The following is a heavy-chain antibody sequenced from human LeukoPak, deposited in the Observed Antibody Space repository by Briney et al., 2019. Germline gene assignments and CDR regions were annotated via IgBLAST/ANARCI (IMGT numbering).Heavy chain of an antibody. V-gene: IGHV3-23*01. Sequence: GGSLRLSCAASGFTFSSCAMTWVRQAPGQGLEWVSSITGSGDNTYYADSVKGRFTISRDNSKNTLYLEMNSLRAEDTAIYYCAKDLYWTLVTPPWFDPWGQGTLVTVSS. D-gene: IGHD4-23*01. J-gene: IGHJ5*02. CDR2: ITGSGDNT. CDR1: GFTFSSCA. CDR3: AKDLYWTLVTPPWFDP.